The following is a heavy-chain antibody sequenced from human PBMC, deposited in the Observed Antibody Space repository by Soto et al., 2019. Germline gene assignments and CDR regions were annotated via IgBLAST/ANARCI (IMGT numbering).Heavy chain of an antibody. Sequence: QLQLQESGPGLVKPSETLSLTCSVSGDSINSDNYYWGWIRQPPGKGLEWIGSIYYRRNTYCNPSLKTRVTISLAKSKGQFSLKLNSVTAADSAVYFCARLEGLATISYYFDYWGQGTLVTVSS. CDR1: GDSINSDNYY. V-gene: IGHV4-39*01. CDR2: IYYRRNT. CDR3: ARLEGLATISYYFDY. J-gene: IGHJ4*02. D-gene: IGHD3-9*01.